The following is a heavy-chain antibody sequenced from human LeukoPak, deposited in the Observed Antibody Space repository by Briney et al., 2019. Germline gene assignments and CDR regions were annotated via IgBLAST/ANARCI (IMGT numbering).Heavy chain of an antibody. CDR2: INHSGST. CDR3: ARRSGSYYYFDY. V-gene: IGHV4-34*01. D-gene: IGHD1-26*01. Sequence: PSETLSLTCAVYGGSFSGYYWSWIRQPPGKGLEWIGEINHSGSTNYNPSLKSRVTISVDTSKNQFSLKVSSETAADTAVYYCARRSGSYYYFDYWGQGTLVTVSS. CDR1: GGSFSGYY. J-gene: IGHJ4*02.